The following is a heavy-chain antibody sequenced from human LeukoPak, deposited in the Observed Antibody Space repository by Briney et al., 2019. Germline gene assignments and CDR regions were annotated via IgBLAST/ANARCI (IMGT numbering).Heavy chain of an antibody. CDR2: ISAYNGNA. Sequence: ASVKVSCKASVYTFTSYGISWVRQAPGQGLEGMGWISAYNGNANYAQKLQGRVTMTTDTSTSTAYMELRRLRSDDAAVYYCARDRPSSPYYYGSRSYYSPLDDYWGQGTLVTVSS. J-gene: IGHJ4*02. D-gene: IGHD3-10*01. V-gene: IGHV1-18*01. CDR3: ARDRPSSPYYYGSRSYYSPLDDY. CDR1: VYTFTSYG.